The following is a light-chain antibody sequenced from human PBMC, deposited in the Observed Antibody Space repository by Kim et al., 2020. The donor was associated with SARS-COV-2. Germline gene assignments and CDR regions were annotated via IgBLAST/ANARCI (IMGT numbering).Light chain of an antibody. CDR3: QQSYSSPLT. Sequence: ASVGDRVTITCRASEAITTYLNWYQQKRGKAPKLLIYVASTLQSGVPSRFSGSGSGTDFTLTISNLRPEDFATYYCQQSYSSPLTFGGGTKVEIK. CDR2: VAS. CDR1: EAITTY. J-gene: IGKJ4*01. V-gene: IGKV1-39*01.